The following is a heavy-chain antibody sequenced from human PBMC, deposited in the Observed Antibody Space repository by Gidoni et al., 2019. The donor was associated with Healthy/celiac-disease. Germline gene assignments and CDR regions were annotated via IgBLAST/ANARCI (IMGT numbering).Heavy chain of an antibody. D-gene: IGHD6-13*01. CDR1: GFPFSSYW. V-gene: IGHV3-7*05. CDR2: IKQDGSEK. Sequence: EVQLVESGGGLVQPGGSLRLSCAASGFPFSSYWMSWVRQAPGKGLEWVANIKQDGSEKYYVDSVKGRFTISRDNAKNSLYLQMNSLRAEDTAVYYCARDRGYSSSWYDYWGQGTLVTVSS. J-gene: IGHJ4*02. CDR3: ARDRGYSSSWYDY.